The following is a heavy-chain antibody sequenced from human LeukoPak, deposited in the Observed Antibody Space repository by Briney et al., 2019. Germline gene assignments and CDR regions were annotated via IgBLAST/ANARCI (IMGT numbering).Heavy chain of an antibody. CDR3: ATRGTYYYDNSGYWGFDY. V-gene: IGHV3-23*01. CDR2: ISGSGGGT. J-gene: IGHJ4*02. Sequence: GGSLRLSCAASGFTFSSYWMRWVRQAPGKGLEWVAAISGSGGGTYYADSVKGRFTISRDNSKNTLYLQMNSLRAEDTAVYYCATRGTYYYDNSGYWGFDYWGQGTLVTVSS. D-gene: IGHD3-22*01. CDR1: GFTFSSYW.